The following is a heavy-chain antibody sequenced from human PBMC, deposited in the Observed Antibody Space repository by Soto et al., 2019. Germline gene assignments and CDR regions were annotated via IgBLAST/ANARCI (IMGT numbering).Heavy chain of an antibody. D-gene: IGHD4-17*01. V-gene: IGHV1-18*04. Sequence: ASVKVSCKASGYTFTSYGISWVRQAPGQGLEWMGWISAYNGNTNYAQKLQGRVTMTTDTSTSTAYMELRSMRSDDTAVYYCARFAFVTTRVDAFDIRGQGTRVTV. J-gene: IGHJ3*02. CDR2: ISAYNGNT. CDR3: ARFAFVTTRVDAFDI. CDR1: GYTFTSYG.